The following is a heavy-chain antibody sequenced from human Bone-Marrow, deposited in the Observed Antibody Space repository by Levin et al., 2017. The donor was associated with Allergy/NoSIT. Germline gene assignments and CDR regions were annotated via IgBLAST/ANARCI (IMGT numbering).Heavy chain of an antibody. CDR2: IIPIFGTA. J-gene: IGHJ1*01. CDR1: GGTFSSYA. D-gene: IGHD6-19*01. CDR3: ARGYSSGWYLYFQH. Sequence: GASVKVSCKASGGTFSSYAISWVRQAPGQGLEWMGGIIPIFGTANYAQKFQGRVTITADKSTSTAYMELSSLRSEDTAVYYCARGYSSGWYLYFQHWGQGTLVTVSS. V-gene: IGHV1-69*06.